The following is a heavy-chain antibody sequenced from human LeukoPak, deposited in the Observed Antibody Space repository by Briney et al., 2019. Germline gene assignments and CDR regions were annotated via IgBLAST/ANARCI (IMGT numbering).Heavy chain of an antibody. CDR1: GFTFSHYA. D-gene: IGHD5-18*01. CDR3: ARQGIHLWFDF. CDR2: ISYDGSNK. J-gene: IGHJ4*02. V-gene: IGHV3-30-3*01. Sequence: GGSLRLSCAASGFTFSHYAMPWVRQAPGKGLEWVAVISYDGSNKYYADSVKGRFTISRDNSKNTLYLQMNSLRAEDTAVYYCARQGIHLWFDFWGQGTLVTVSS.